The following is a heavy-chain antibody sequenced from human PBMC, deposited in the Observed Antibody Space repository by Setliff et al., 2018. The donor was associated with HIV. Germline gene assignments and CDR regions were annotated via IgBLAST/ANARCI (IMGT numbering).Heavy chain of an antibody. J-gene: IGHJ3*02. Sequence: GGSLRLSCTVSGFTVSSNYMTWVRQAPGKGLEWVALMYDGGSTYYADSVKGRFTISRHNSKNTLYLQLNSLRAEDTAVYYCARVSKSSPDAFDIWGQGTMVTVSS. CDR2: MYDGGST. CDR1: GFTVSSNY. D-gene: IGHD6-13*01. V-gene: IGHV3-53*04. CDR3: ARVSKSSPDAFDI.